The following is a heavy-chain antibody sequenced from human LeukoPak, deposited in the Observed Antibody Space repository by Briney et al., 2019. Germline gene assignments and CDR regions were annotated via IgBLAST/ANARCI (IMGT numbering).Heavy chain of an antibody. D-gene: IGHD6-13*01. J-gene: IGHJ4*02. CDR3: AKDIAAAGHRPGFDY. V-gene: IGHV3-21*01. CDR2: ISSSSSYI. Sequence: GGSLRLSCAASGFTFSSYSMNWVRQAPGKGLEWVSSISSSSSYIYYADSVKGRFTISRDNAKNSLYLQMNSLRAEDTAVYYCAKDIAAAGHRPGFDYWGQGTLVTVSS. CDR1: GFTFSSYS.